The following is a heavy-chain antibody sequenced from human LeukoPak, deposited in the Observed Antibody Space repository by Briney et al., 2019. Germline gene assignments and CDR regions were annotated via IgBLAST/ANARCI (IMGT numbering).Heavy chain of an antibody. CDR1: GFTFESYW. Sequence: GGSLRLSRAASGFTFESYWMAWVRQAPGKGLEWVAHIKEGGSETYYVDSVKGRFTISRDNAKSSLYLQMNGLRVEDTAIYYCARGGSRGSFDNWGQGALVTVSS. CDR3: ARGGSRGSFDN. CDR2: IKEGGSET. D-gene: IGHD1-26*01. V-gene: IGHV3-7*04. J-gene: IGHJ4*02.